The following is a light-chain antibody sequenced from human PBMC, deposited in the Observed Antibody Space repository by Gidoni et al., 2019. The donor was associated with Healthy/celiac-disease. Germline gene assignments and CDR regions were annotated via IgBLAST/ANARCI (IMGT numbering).Light chain of an antibody. CDR1: SSDVGSYNL. CDR3: CSYAGSSTVV. J-gene: IGLJ2*01. Sequence: QSALTQPASVSGSPGQSITISFTGTSSDVGSYNLVSWYQPHPGKSPKLMVYEGSKRPSGVSNRFSGSKSGNTASLTISGLQAEDEADYYGCSYAGSSTVVFGGGTKLTVL. CDR2: EGS. V-gene: IGLV2-23*01.